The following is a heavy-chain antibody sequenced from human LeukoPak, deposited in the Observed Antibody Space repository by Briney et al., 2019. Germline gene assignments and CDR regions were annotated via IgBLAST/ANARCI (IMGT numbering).Heavy chain of an antibody. J-gene: IGHJ2*01. V-gene: IGHV4-59*01. Sequence: SETLSLTCTVSGGSISSYYWSWIRQPPGKGLEWIGYIYYSGSTNYNPSLKGRVTISVDTSKNQFSLKLTSVTASDSAVYYCATKRWVESDTSGWYFDLWGRGTLVTVSS. CDR1: GGSISSYY. CDR3: ATKRWVESDTSGWYFDL. D-gene: IGHD5-24*01. CDR2: IYYSGST.